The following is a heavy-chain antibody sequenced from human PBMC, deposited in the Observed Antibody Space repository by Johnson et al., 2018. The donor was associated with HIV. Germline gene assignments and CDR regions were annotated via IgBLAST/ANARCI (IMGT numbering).Heavy chain of an antibody. D-gene: IGHD5-18*01. CDR3: SYIFVDTAMDKTTTDAFDI. J-gene: IGHJ3*02. V-gene: IGHV3-30*04. CDR2: ISYDGSNK. Sequence: QVQLVESGGGMVQPGRSLRLSCAASGFTFSSYAMHWVRQAPGKGLEWVAVISYDGSNKYYADSVKGRFTISRDNSKNTLYLQMNSLRAEDTAVYYCSYIFVDTAMDKTTTDAFDIWGQGTMVTVSS. CDR1: GFTFSSYA.